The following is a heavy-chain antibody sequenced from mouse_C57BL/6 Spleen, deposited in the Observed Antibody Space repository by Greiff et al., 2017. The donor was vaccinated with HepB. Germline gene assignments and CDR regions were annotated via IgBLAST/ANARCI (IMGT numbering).Heavy chain of an antibody. D-gene: IGHD1-1*01. V-gene: IGHV1-82*01. Sequence: QVQLKESGPELVKPGASVKISCKASGYAFSSSWMNWVKQRPGKGLEWIGRIYPGDGDTNYNGKFKGKATLTADKSSSTAYMQLSSLTSEDSAVYFCARSLLQDYFDYWGQGTTLTVSS. J-gene: IGHJ2*01. CDR3: ARSLLQDYFDY. CDR1: GYAFSSSW. CDR2: IYPGDGDT.